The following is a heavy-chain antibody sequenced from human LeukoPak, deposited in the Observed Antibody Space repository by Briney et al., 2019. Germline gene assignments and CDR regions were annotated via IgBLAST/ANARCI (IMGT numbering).Heavy chain of an antibody. CDR2: ISTSGSTI. Sequence: GGSLRLSCAASGFTFSDYYMSWIRQAPGKGLEWVSYISTSGSTIDYADSVKGRFTISRDNAKNLLYLQMNSLRAEGTAVYYCARDCYYDSSGYRYYYYYMDVWGKGTTVTVSS. J-gene: IGHJ6*03. CDR1: GFTFSDYY. CDR3: ARDCYYDSSGYRYYYYYMDV. D-gene: IGHD3-22*01. V-gene: IGHV3-11*04.